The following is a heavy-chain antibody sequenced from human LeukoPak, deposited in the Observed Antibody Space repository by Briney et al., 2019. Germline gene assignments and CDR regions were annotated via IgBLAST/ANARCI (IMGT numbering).Heavy chain of an antibody. Sequence: PSETLSLTCTVSGGSISSYYWSWIRQPPGKGLEWIGYIYYSGSTNYNPSLKSRVTISVDTSKNQFSLKLSSVTAADTAVYYCARQSGTYYYDSSGYYYGVYFDYWGQGTQVTVSS. CDR3: ARQSGTYYYDSSGYYYGVYFDY. CDR1: GGSISSYY. V-gene: IGHV4-59*08. CDR2: IYYSGST. D-gene: IGHD3-22*01. J-gene: IGHJ4*02.